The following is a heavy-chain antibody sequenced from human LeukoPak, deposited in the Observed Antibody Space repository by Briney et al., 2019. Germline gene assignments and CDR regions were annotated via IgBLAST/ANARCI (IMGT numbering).Heavy chain of an antibody. Sequence: RRASVKVSCKASGYTFTGYYMHWVRQAPGQGLEWMGWINPNSGGTNYAQKFQGRVTMTRDTSISTAYMELSRLRSDDTAVYYCARDSSVALWFGESHDAFDIWGQGTMVTVSS. D-gene: IGHD3-10*01. V-gene: IGHV1-2*02. CDR2: INPNSGGT. CDR3: ARDSSVALWFGESHDAFDI. CDR1: GYTFTGYY. J-gene: IGHJ3*02.